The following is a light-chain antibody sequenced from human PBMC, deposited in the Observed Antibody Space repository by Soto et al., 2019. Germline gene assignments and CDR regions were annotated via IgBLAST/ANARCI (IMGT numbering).Light chain of an antibody. J-gene: IGKJ3*01. Sequence: AIQLTQSPSSLSASVGDRVTITCRASQGISSALAWYQQKPGKAPKLLIYDASSLESGVPSRFSGSGSGTDFTLTISSLQPEDFATYYWQQFNSDPLFTFGPGTKVDIK. CDR2: DAS. CDR3: QQFNSDPLFT. V-gene: IGKV1-13*02. CDR1: QGISSA.